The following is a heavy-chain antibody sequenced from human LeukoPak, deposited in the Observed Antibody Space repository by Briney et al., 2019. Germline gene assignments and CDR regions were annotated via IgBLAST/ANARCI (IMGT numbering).Heavy chain of an antibody. CDR3: AKDRYSGLNTIDY. J-gene: IGHJ4*02. V-gene: IGHV3-30*18. CDR2: ISYDGSYK. D-gene: IGHD6-13*01. Sequence: GGSLRLSCAASESTFSTYGIHWVRQAPGKGLEWVAVISYDGSYKFYADSVKGRFTISRDNSKSTLYLQMNSLRAEDTAVYYCAKDRYSGLNTIDYWGQGTLVTVSS. CDR1: ESTFSTYG.